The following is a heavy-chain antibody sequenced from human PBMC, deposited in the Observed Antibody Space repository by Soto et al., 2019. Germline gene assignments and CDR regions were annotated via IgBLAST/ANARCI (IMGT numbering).Heavy chain of an antibody. Sequence: ASVKVSCKASGGTFSSYTLSWVRQAPGQGLEWMGRIIPILGIANYAQKFQGRVTIIADKSTSTAYMELSSLRSEDTAVYYCARGAWGFWGDYDILTGYPDRVFYGMDVWG. CDR1: GGTFSSYT. D-gene: IGHD3-9*01. CDR2: IIPILGIA. CDR3: ARGAWGFWGDYDILTGYPDRVFYGMDV. V-gene: IGHV1-69*10. J-gene: IGHJ6*02.